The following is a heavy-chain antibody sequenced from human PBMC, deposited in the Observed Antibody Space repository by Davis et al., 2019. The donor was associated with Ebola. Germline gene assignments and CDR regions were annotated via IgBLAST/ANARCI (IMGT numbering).Heavy chain of an antibody. CDR1: GDSVSSRSAA. CDR3: ARDLNWFDS. CDR2: TYYRSKWYT. V-gene: IGHV6-1*01. J-gene: IGHJ5*01. Sequence: SETLSLTCAISGDSVSSRSAAWNWIRQSPSRGLEWLGKTYYRSKWYTDYALSVKSRIVINPDTSKNQFSLQLNSVTPDDTAVYYCARDLNWFDSWGQGTTVTVSS.